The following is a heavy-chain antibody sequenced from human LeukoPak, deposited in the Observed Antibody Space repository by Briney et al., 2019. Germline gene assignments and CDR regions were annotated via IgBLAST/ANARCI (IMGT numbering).Heavy chain of an antibody. Sequence: QPGGSLRLSCAASGFTVSSNYMSWVRQAPGKGLEWVSVIYSGGSTYYADSVKGRFTISRDNSKNTLYLQMNSLRAEDTAVYYCALATYYDSSGYYYLDYWGQGTLVTVSS. CDR2: IYSGGST. J-gene: IGHJ4*02. V-gene: IGHV3-53*01. CDR3: ALATYYDSSGYYYLDY. CDR1: GFTVSSNY. D-gene: IGHD3-22*01.